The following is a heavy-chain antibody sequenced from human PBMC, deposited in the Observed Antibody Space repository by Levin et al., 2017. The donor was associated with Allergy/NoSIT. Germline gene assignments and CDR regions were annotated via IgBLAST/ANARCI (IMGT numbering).Heavy chain of an antibody. CDR3: AKPYCSGGSCYEQQDAFDI. CDR1: GYTFTSYD. V-gene: IGHV1-8*01. CDR2: MNPNSGNT. Sequence: GESLKISCKASGYTFTSYDINWVRQATGQGLEWMGWMNPNSGNTGYAQKFQGRVTMTRNTSISTAYMELSSLRSEDTAVYYCAKPYCSGGSCYEQQDAFDIWGQGTMVTVSS. D-gene: IGHD2-15*01. J-gene: IGHJ3*02.